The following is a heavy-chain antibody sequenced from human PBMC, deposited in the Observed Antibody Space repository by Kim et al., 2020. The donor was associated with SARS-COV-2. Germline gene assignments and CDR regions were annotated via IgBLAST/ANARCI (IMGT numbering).Heavy chain of an antibody. J-gene: IGHJ5*02. Sequence: GGSLRLSCAASGFTFSSYAMSWVRQAPGKGLEWVSAISGSGGSTYYADSVKGRFTISRDNSKNTLYLQMNSLRAEDTAVYYCAKDRHVLRYFHGLSIFDPWGQGTLVTVSS. CDR2: ISGSGGST. CDR3: AKDRHVLRYFHGLSIFDP. CDR1: GFTFSSYA. V-gene: IGHV3-23*01. D-gene: IGHD3-9*01.